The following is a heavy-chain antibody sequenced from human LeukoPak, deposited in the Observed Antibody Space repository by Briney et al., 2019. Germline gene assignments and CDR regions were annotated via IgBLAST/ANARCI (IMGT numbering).Heavy chain of an antibody. D-gene: IGHD3-10*01. J-gene: IGHJ4*02. Sequence: GASLRLSCAASGFTFSSYAMSWVRQAPGKGLEWVSYIGSSGSTIYYADSVKGRFTISRDNAKNSLYLQMNSLRAEDTAVYYCARILWFGEFYWGQGTLVTVSS. CDR1: GFTFSSYA. CDR2: IGSSGSTI. CDR3: ARILWFGEFY. V-gene: IGHV3-48*03.